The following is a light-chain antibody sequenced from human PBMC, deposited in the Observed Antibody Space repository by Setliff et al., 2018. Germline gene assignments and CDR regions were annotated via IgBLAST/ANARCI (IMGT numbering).Light chain of an antibody. J-gene: IGLJ2*01. CDR1: SSDVGAYNY. V-gene: IGLV2-14*03. CDR2: DVS. Sequence: QSVLTQPASMSGSPGQSITISCTGTSSDVGAYNYVSWYQQHPRQAPKLMIYDVSKRPSGVSYRFSGSKSGNTASLTISGLQAGDEADYFCTSYASGSTYVVFGGGTKVTVL. CDR3: TSYASGSTYVV.